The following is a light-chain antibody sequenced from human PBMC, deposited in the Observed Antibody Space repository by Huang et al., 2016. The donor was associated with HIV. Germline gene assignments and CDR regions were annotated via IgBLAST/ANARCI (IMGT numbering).Light chain of an antibody. CDR2: AAS. Sequence: DIQMAQSPSSLSASIGDRVTITCRASQSVSRDLNWYQQKPGEAPKLLIYAASILQSGCPSRFGGSGSGTDFTFTINRLQPEDFATYYCQQSYSSPRTFGQGTKVEIK. V-gene: IGKV1-39*01. J-gene: IGKJ1*01. CDR1: QSVSRD. CDR3: QQSYSSPRT.